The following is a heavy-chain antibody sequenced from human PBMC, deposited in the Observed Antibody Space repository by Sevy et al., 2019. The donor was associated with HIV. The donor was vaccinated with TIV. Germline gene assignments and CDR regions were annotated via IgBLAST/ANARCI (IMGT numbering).Heavy chain of an antibody. D-gene: IGHD6-19*01. CDR3: VRYRMAGNFDY. V-gene: IGHV4-34*01. CDR2: INHSGST. Sequence: SETLSLTCAVYGGSFSGYYWNWIRQPPGKGLEWIGEINHSGSTNYNPSLKSRVTISVDTSKNQFSLKLSSVTAADTAVYDCVRYRMAGNFDYWGQGTLVTVSS. J-gene: IGHJ4*01. CDR1: GGSFSGYY.